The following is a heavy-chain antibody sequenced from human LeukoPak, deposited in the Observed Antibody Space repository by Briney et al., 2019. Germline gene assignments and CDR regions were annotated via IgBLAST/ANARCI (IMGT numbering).Heavy chain of an antibody. CDR3: ARGKGFDP. J-gene: IGHJ5*02. CDR2: INHSGST. Sequence: SETLSLACAVYGGSFSGYYWSWIRQPPGKGLEWIGEINHSGSTNYNPSLKSRVTISVDTSKNQFSLKLSSVTAADTAVYYCARGKGFDPWGQGTLVTVSS. V-gene: IGHV4-34*01. CDR1: GGSFSGYY.